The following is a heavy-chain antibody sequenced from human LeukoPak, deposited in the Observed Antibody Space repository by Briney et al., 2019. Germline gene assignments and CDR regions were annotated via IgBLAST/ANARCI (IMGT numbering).Heavy chain of an antibody. J-gene: IGHJ4*02. V-gene: IGHV3-30*04. Sequence: GGSLRLSCAASGFTFSGSAMHWVRQAPGKGLEWVTIISYDGSNKYYADSVKGRFTISRDNSKNTLYLQMNSLRAEDTAVYYCARDTIQDSGYDYWGQGTLVTVSS. CDR1: GFTFSGSA. CDR2: ISYDGSNK. D-gene: IGHD2-21*01. CDR3: ARDTIQDSGYDY.